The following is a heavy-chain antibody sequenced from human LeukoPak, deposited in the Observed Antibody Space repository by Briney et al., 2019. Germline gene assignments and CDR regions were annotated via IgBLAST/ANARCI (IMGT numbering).Heavy chain of an antibody. CDR3: ARASDMGGHAKISTAGFDY. V-gene: IGHV3-30-3*01. CDR1: GFTFSNYT. J-gene: IGHJ4*02. Sequence: SGGSLRLSCAASGFTFSNYTMHWVRQAPGKGLEWVALITYDGSNKYYVDSVKGRFTISRDSSKNTLYMKMNGLRAEGTAIYYCARASDMGGHAKISTAGFDYWGQGTLVTVSS. D-gene: IGHD6-13*01. CDR2: ITYDGSNK.